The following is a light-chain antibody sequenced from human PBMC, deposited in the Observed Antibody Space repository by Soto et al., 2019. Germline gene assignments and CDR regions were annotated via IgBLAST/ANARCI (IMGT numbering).Light chain of an antibody. J-gene: IGLJ2*01. CDR1: SSDVRSYNY. V-gene: IGLV2-11*01. CDR2: EVS. CDR3: CSYTGSYTLGV. Sequence: QSALTQPRSVSGSPGQSVTISCTGTSSDVRSYNYVSWYQQHPGQAPKVMIYEVSKRPSGVSDRFSGSKSGNTASLTISGLQAEDEADYYCCSYTGSYTLGVFGGGTKLTVL.